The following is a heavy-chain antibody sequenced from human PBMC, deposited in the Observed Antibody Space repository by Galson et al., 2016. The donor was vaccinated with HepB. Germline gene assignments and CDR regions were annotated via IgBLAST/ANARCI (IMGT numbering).Heavy chain of an antibody. D-gene: IGHD3-22*01. CDR1: GYSFTNQW. V-gene: IGHV5-51*01. Sequence: QSGAEVKKTGESLKISCQASGYSFTNQWIGWVRQMPGKGLEWMGMIYAGDSDTRYSPSFQGQVTISLDKSISTAYLQWSGLKASDTAMYYCARQHPGSYYYDISGYYHFDYWGQGTLVTVSS. CDR3: ARQHPGSYYYDISGYYHFDY. J-gene: IGHJ4*02. CDR2: IYAGDSDT.